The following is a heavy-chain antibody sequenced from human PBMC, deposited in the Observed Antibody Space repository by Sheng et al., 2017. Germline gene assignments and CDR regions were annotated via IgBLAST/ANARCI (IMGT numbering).Heavy chain of an antibody. CDR2: MNPNSGNT. V-gene: IGHV1-8*02. D-gene: IGHD6-13*01. Sequence: QVQLVQSGAEVKKPGSSVKVSCKASGGTFSSYAISWVRQAPGQGLEWMGWMNPNSGNTGYAQKFQGRVTMTRNTSISTAYMELSSLRSEDTAVYYCARGDIVAAAGNNYYYGMDVWDQGP. CDR1: GGTFSSYA. J-gene: IGHJ6*02. CDR3: ARGDIVAAAGNNYYYGMDV.